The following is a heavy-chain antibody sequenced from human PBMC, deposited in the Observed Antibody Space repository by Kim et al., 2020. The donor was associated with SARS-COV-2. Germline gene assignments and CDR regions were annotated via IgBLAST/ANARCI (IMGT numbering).Heavy chain of an antibody. CDR2: INPSGGST. D-gene: IGHD2-8*02. CDR3: ARDLVFVYWWGVHGSTLDY. CDR1: GYTFTSYY. Sequence: ASVKVSCKASGYTFTSYYMHWVRQAPGQGLEWMGIINPSGGSTSYAQKFQGRVTMTRDTSTSTVYMELSSLRSEDAAVYYCARDLVFVYWWGVHGSTLDYWGQGTLVTVSS. V-gene: IGHV1-46*01. J-gene: IGHJ4*02.